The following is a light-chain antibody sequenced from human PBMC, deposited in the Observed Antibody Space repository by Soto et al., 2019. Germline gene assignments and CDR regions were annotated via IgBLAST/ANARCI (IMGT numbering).Light chain of an antibody. Sequence: ERVMTQSPATLSVSPGERATLSCRASQSVTSNLAWYQQKPGQAPRLLIYVASIRATGIPARFSGSGSGTEFTRTISSLQYEDFADYYCQQYSNWPLTFGGGTKVEIK. CDR3: QQYSNWPLT. J-gene: IGKJ4*01. CDR2: VAS. CDR1: QSVTSN. V-gene: IGKV3D-15*01.